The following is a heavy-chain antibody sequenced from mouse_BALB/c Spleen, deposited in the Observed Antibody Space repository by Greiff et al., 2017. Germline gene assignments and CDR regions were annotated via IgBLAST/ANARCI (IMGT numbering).Heavy chain of an antibody. D-gene: IGHD2-1*01. CDR1: GYTFTDYA. Sequence: QVQLQQSGPELVRPGESVKISCKGSGYTFTDYAMHWVKQSHAKSLEWIGVISIYYDNTNYNQKFKGKATMTVDKSSSTAYMELARLTSEDSAIYYCAREGVYGKAWFAYWGQGTLVTVSA. CDR3: AREGVYGKAWFAY. V-gene: IGHV1-67*01. J-gene: IGHJ3*01. CDR2: ISIYYDNT.